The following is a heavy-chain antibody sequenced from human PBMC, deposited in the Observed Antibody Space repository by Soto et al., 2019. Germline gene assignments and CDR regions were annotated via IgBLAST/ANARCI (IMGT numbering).Heavy chain of an antibody. V-gene: IGHV4-31*03. Sequence: QVQLQESGPGLVKPSQTLSLTCTVAGASISSVGYYWSWIRQLPGKGVEWIGYIYYSGSTYYKPSLKSRVTMSVDTSTDQFSLKLSSVTAADTAVYYCARMAERGLQLGGDFDYWGQGTLVTVSS. J-gene: IGHJ4*02. CDR3: ARMAERGLQLGGDFDY. D-gene: IGHD2-21*02. CDR1: GASISSVGYY. CDR2: IYYSGST.